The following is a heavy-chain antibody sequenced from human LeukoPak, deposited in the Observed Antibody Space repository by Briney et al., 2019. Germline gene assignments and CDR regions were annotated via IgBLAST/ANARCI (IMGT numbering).Heavy chain of an antibody. CDR2: IKQDGSEK. D-gene: IGHD2-2*01. Sequence: PGGSLRLSCAASGFTFSSYWMSWVRQAPGKGLEWEANIKQDGSEKYYVDSVKGRVTISRDNAKNSLYLQMNSLRAEDTALYYCARDCSSTSCYRGGFDPWGQGTLVTVSS. CDR3: ARDCSSTSCYRGGFDP. CDR1: GFTFSSYW. V-gene: IGHV3-7*01. J-gene: IGHJ5*02.